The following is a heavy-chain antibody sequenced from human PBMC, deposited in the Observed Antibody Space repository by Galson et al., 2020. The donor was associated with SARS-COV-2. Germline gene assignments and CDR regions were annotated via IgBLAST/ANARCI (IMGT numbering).Heavy chain of an antibody. CDR1: GYTFTTYY. V-gene: IGHV1-46*01. J-gene: IGHJ4*02. CDR3: VRELATNYFDY. Sequence: ASVKVSCKVSGYTFTTYYLHWVRQAPGQGLEHMGVINPSTGHTTYEETFRGRVTLTMDTSTSTLYLDLSGLRSEDTAVYYCVRELATNYFDYWGQGTLVAVSS. CDR2: INPSTGHT.